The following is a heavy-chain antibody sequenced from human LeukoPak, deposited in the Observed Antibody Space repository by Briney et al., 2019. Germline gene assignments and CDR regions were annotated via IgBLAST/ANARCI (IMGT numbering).Heavy chain of an antibody. D-gene: IGHD6-13*01. Sequence: SETLSLTCTVSGGSISSSSHYWGWIRQPPGKGLEWIGSMYYRGSTYHNPSLKSRVTISVDTSKNQFSLKLYSVTAADTAVYYCARGQQLDYYYYYMDVWGKGTTVTISS. J-gene: IGHJ6*03. CDR2: MYYRGST. CDR1: GGSISSSSHY. CDR3: ARGQQLDYYYYYMDV. V-gene: IGHV4-39*07.